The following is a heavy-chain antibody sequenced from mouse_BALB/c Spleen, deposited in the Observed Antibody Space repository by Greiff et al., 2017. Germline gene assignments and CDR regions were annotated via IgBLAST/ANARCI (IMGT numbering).Heavy chain of an antibody. Sequence: QVQLQQSGAELARPGASVKLSCKASGYTFTDYYINWVKQRTGQGLEWIGEIYPGSGNTYYNEKFKGKATLTADKSSSTAYMQLSSLTSEDSAVYFCARWVRDGYYTGYWGQGTTLTVSS. CDR2: IYPGSGNT. V-gene: IGHV1-77*01. CDR1: GYTFTDYY. D-gene: IGHD2-3*01. J-gene: IGHJ2*01. CDR3: ARWVRDGYYTGY.